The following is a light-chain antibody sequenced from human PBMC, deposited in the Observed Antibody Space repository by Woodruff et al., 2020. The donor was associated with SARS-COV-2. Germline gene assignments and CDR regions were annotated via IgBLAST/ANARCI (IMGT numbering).Light chain of an antibody. CDR3: QVWDSPYDHYV. Sequence: CGGDNIGGKTVHWYQQKTGQAPVLVVNDDSDRPSGIPERFSGSNSGSTATLIISSVEAGDEADYYCQVWDSPYDHYVFGPGT. V-gene: IGLV3-21*02. J-gene: IGLJ1*01. CDR2: DDS. CDR1: NIGGKT.